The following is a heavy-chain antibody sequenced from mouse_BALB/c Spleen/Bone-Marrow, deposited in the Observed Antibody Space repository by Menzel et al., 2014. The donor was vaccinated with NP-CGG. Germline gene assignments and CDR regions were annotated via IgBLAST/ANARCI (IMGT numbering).Heavy chain of an antibody. J-gene: IGHJ3*01. CDR2: IDPSDSET. CDR3: APHYYGYAWFAY. Sequence: QVQLQQSGPQLVRPGASVKISCKASGHSISSYWMHWVKQRPGQGLEWIGMIDPSDSETWLNQKFKDKATLTVDKSSSTAYMQLNSPTSEDSAVYYCAPHYYGYAWFAYWGQGTLVTVSA. CDR1: GHSISSYW. D-gene: IGHD1-2*01. V-gene: IGHV1-74*01.